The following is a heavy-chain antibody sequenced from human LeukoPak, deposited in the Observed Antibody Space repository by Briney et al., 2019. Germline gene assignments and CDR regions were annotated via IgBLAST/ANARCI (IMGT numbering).Heavy chain of an antibody. J-gene: IGHJ4*02. CDR3: AKDGAMAAAGYYFDY. CDR2: IASDGNDK. CDR1: GFTFSSYA. D-gene: IGHD6-13*01. Sequence: PGGSLRLSCAASGFTFSSYAMHWLRQAPGKGLEWVAVIASDGNDKHLADSVKGRFTISRDNSRNTLFLQMNSLRTEDTAVYYCAKDGAMAAAGYYFDYWGQGTPVTVSS. V-gene: IGHV3-30*18.